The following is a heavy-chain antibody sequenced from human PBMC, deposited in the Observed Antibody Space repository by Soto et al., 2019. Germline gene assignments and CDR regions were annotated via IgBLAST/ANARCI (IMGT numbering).Heavy chain of an antibody. J-gene: IGHJ5*02. V-gene: IGHV5-51*01. D-gene: IGHD3-3*01. CDR2: IYPGDSDT. Sequence: GESLKSSGNGSGYIFTSYWIGWVRQMPGKGLEWMGIIYPGDSDTRYSPSFQGQVTISADKSISTAYLQWSSLKASDTAMYYCARLHYDFWSGYYGWFDPWGQGTLVTVSS. CDR1: GYIFTSYW. CDR3: ARLHYDFWSGYYGWFDP.